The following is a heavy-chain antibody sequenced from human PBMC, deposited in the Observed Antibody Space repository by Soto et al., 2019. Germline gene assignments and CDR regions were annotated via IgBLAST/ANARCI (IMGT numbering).Heavy chain of an antibody. CDR1: CGSISRYY. CDR3: ARERWELLASDAFDI. Sequence: ETLSLTCTVSCGSISRYYWSCIRHPAGKGLEWIGRIYTSGSTNYNPSLKSRVTMSVDTSKNQFSLKLSSVTAADTAVYYCARERWELLASDAFDIWGQGTMVTVSS. D-gene: IGHD1-26*01. J-gene: IGHJ3*02. CDR2: IYTSGST. V-gene: IGHV4-4*07.